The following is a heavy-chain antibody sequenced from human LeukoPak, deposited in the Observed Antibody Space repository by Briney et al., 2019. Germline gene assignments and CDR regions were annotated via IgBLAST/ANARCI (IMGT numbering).Heavy chain of an antibody. CDR2: INYSGNT. CDR1: GGSIRSNY. J-gene: IGHJ4*02. Sequence: KPSETLSLTCTVSGGSIRSNYWSWIRQTPGKGLEWIAYINYSGNTNNNPSLKSRVTISIDTSKSQFSLKLSSVPAADTAIYYCARHGQYTGNFYAHFDYWGQGTLVTVSS. V-gene: IGHV4-59*08. D-gene: IGHD1-26*01. CDR3: ARHGQYTGNFYAHFDY.